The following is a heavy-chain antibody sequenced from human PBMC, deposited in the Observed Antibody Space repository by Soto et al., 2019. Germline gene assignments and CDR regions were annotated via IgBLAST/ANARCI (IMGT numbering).Heavy chain of an antibody. V-gene: IGHV3-48*01. J-gene: IGHJ4*02. D-gene: IGHD3-22*01. CDR2: ISSSSSTI. CDR1: GFTFSSYS. Sequence: GVLRLSFAASGFTFSSYSMNWVRQAPGKGLEWVSYISSSSSTIYYADSVKGRFTISRDNAKNTLYLQMNSLRAEDTAVYYCENDTYCRDRSGYYIFDYWAQGSLVTVSS. CDR3: ENDTYCRDRSGYYIFDY.